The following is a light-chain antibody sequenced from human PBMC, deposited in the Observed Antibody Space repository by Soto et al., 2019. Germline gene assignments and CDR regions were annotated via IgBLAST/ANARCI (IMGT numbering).Light chain of an antibody. CDR1: QSVSSSY. Sequence: EIVLTQSPGTLSLSLGERATLACRASQSVSSSYLAWYQQKPGQAPRLLIYGASNRATGIPDRFSGSGSGTDFTLTISRLEPEDFAVYYCQQYGSLSWTFGQGTKVDIK. V-gene: IGKV3-20*01. CDR3: QQYGSLSWT. CDR2: GAS. J-gene: IGKJ1*01.